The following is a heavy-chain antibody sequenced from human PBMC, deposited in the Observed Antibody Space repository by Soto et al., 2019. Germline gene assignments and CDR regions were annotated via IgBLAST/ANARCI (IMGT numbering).Heavy chain of an antibody. Sequence: SETLSLTCTVSGGSISSGDYYWSWIRQPPGKGLEWIGYIYYSGSTYYNPSLKSRVTISVDTSKNQFSLKLSSVTAADTAVYYCVARAAAAPGWFDPWGQGTLVTVPQ. J-gene: IGHJ5*02. CDR1: GGSISSGDYY. D-gene: IGHD6-13*01. V-gene: IGHV4-30-4*01. CDR2: IYYSGST. CDR3: VARAAAAPGWFDP.